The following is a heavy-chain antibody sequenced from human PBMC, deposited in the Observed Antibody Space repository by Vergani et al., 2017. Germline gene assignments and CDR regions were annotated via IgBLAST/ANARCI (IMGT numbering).Heavy chain of an antibody. CDR2: ISYDGSNK. CDR3: AKGAGYSYGNFDY. V-gene: IGHV3-30*18. D-gene: IGHD5-18*01. CDR1: GFTFSSYG. J-gene: IGHJ4*02. Sequence: QVQLVESGGGVVQPGRSLRLSCAASGFTFSSYGMHWVRQAPGKGLEWVAVISYDGSNKYYADSVKGRFTISRDNSKNTLYLQMNSLRAEDTAVYYGAKGAGYSYGNFDYWGQGTLVTVSS.